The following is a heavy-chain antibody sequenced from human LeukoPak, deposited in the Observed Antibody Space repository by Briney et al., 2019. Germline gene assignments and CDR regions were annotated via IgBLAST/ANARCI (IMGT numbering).Heavy chain of an antibody. CDR2: IIPIFGTA. Sequence: SVKVSCKASGGTFSSYAISWVRQAPGQGLEWMGGIIPIFGTANYAQKFQGRVTITADESTSTAYMELSSLRSEDTAVYYCATVKASRYCGGDCYPGVFDYWGQGTLVTVSS. V-gene: IGHV1-69*13. J-gene: IGHJ4*02. D-gene: IGHD2-21*02. CDR1: GGTFSSYA. CDR3: ATVKASRYCGGDCYPGVFDY.